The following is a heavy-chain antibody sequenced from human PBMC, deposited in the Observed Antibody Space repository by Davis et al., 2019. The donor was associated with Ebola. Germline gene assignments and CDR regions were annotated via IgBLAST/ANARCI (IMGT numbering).Heavy chain of an antibody. CDR3: ARDRRTNLGDPTAFDI. D-gene: IGHD2-21*02. V-gene: IGHV1-69*13. Sequence: SVKVSCKASGGTFSSYAISWVRQAPGQGLEWMGGIIPIFGTANYAQKFQGRVTITADESTSTAYMELSSLRSEDTAVYYCARDRRTNLGDPTAFDIWGQGTMVTVSS. CDR2: IIPIFGTA. J-gene: IGHJ3*02. CDR1: GGTFSSYA.